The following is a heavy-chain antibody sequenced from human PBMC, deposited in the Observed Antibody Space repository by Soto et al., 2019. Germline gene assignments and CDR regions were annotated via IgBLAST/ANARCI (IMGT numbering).Heavy chain of an antibody. V-gene: IGHV4-59*01. CDR3: VRGGLYNLGP. CDR1: GGSIRSSY. D-gene: IGHD1-20*01. Sequence: PSETLSLTCTVSGGSIRSSYWSWSRQPPGKGLEWIGYIYYSGSTNYNPSLKSRLTISVDTSKNQFSLRLSSVTAADTAVYYCVRGGLYNLGPWGQGTLVTVS. CDR2: IYYSGST. J-gene: IGHJ5*02.